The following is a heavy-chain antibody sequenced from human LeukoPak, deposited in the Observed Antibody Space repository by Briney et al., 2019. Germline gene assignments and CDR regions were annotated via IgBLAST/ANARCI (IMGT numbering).Heavy chain of an antibody. V-gene: IGHV3-30*02. CDR1: GFTFSSYG. CDR2: IRYDESNK. Sequence: PGGSLRLSCAASGFTFSSYGMHWVRQAPGKGLEWVAFIRYDESNKYYADSVKGRFTISRDNSKNTLYLQMNSLRAEDTAMNYCAKDNSGYEIVAWGQGTLVTVSS. J-gene: IGHJ5*02. D-gene: IGHD5-12*01. CDR3: AKDNSGYEIVA.